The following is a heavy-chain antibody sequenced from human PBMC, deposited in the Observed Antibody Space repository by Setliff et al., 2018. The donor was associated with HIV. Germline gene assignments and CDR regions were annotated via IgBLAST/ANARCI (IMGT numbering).Heavy chain of an antibody. CDR3: ASERSRGNYYYSLDV. CDR1: GFTVSTYY. CDR2: ISYDGTNK. Sequence: GGSLRLSCAASGFTVSTYYMSWVRQAPGKRLEWVSVISYDGTNKYYADSVKGRFTISRDNYKNTLYLQVNTLRSEDTAIYYCASERSRGNYYYSLDVWGKGTTVTVSS. J-gene: IGHJ6*03. V-gene: IGHV3-30*03.